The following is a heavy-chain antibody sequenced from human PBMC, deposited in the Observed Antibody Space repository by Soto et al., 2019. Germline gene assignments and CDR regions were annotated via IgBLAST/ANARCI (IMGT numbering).Heavy chain of an antibody. CDR3: ARVQRRSDPQDY. Sequence: QVQLQQWGAGLLKPSETLSLTCAVYGGSFSGYYWSWIRQPPGKGLEWIGEINHSGSTNYNPSLRTRVTISVDTSKTQFSLKLSYVTAADTAVYYCARVQRRSDPQDYWGQGTLVTVSS. CDR1: GGSFSGYY. D-gene: IGHD3-3*01. V-gene: IGHV4-34*01. J-gene: IGHJ4*02. CDR2: INHSGST.